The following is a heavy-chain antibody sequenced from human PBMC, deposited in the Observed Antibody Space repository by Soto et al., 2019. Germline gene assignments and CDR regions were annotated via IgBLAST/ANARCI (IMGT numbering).Heavy chain of an antibody. CDR3: ARNWPQWELKPGWFDP. CDR1: GFTFSSYE. V-gene: IGHV3-48*03. J-gene: IGHJ5*02. CDR2: ISSSGSTI. Sequence: PGGSLRLSCAASGFTFSSYEMNWVRQAPGKGLEWVSYISSSGSTIYYADSVKGRFTISRDNAKNSLYLQMNSLRAEDTAVYYCARNWPQWELKPGWFDPWGLGTLVTVSS. D-gene: IGHD1-26*01.